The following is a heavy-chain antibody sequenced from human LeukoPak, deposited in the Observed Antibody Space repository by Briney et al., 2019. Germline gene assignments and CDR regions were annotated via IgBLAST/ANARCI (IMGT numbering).Heavy chain of an antibody. D-gene: IGHD3-10*01. Sequence: SETLSLTCAVSGGSISSSNWWSWVRQPPGKGLEWIGEIYHSGSTNYNPSLKSRVTISVDKSKNQFSLKLSSVTATDTAVYYCARDFRYYGSGRPRFDPWGQGTLVTVSS. V-gene: IGHV4-4*02. J-gene: IGHJ5*02. CDR1: GGSISSSNW. CDR2: IYHSGST. CDR3: ARDFRYYGSGRPRFDP.